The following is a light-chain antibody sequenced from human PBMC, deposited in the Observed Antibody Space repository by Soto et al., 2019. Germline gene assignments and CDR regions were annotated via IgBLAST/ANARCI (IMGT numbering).Light chain of an antibody. V-gene: IGLV2-8*01. CDR1: SSDVGAYHY. J-gene: IGLJ2*01. Sequence: QSVLTQPPSASGSPGQSVTISCTGTSSDVGAYHYVSWHQQHPGKAPKVLIYEVTKRPSGVPDRLSGSKSGNTASLTVSGLQAEDEADYYCSSYALMRVVFGGGTQLTVL. CDR2: EVT. CDR3: SSYALMRVV.